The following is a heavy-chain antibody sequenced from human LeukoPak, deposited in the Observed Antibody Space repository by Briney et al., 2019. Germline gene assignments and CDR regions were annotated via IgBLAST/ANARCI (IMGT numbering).Heavy chain of an antibody. CDR1: GGSISSGGYY. D-gene: IGHD2-21*02. V-gene: IGHV4-30-2*01. CDR2: INHSGST. CDR3: ARWSYCGGDCPTTFDY. Sequence: SQTLSLTCTVSGGSISSGGYYWSWIRQPPGKGLEWIGEINHSGSTNYNPSLKSRVTISVDTSKNQFSLKLSSVTAADTAVYYCARWSYCGGDCPTTFDYWGQGTLVTVSS. J-gene: IGHJ4*02.